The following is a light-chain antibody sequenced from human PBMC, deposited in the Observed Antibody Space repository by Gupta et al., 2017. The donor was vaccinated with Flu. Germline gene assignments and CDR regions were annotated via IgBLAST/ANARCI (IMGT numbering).Light chain of an antibody. V-gene: IGKV1-39*01. CDR2: GAS. CDR3: QQSHSPPYT. Sequence: DIQMTQSPSSLSASVGDRVTITCRASQNINTYVNWYHQKPGEGPKFLIYGASILQSGVPSRFTGSGSGTDFTLTISSLQPEDIGTYYCQQSHSPPYTFGQGTRVEI. J-gene: IGKJ2*01. CDR1: QNINTY.